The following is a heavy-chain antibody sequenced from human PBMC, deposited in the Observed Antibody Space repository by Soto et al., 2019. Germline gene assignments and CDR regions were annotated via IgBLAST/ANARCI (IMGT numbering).Heavy chain of an antibody. CDR3: ARLESLENWFDP. CDR2: MYHSGST. CDR1: GGSISSGGYS. J-gene: IGHJ5*02. V-gene: IGHV4-30-2*05. Sequence: SETLSLTCAVSGGSISSGGYSWSWIRQPPGKGLEWIGYMYHSGSTYYNPSLKSRVTISVDTSKNQFSLKLSSVTAADTAVYYCARLESLENWFDPWGQGTLVTVSS.